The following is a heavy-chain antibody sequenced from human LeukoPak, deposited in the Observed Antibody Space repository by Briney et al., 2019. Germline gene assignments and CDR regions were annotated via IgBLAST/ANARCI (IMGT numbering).Heavy chain of an antibody. CDR3: ARDRGYCRGGRCYSNYFDL. J-gene: IGHJ4*02. Sequence: GGSLRPSCAASGFTFSSFGMHWVRQAPGKGLEWVALTWSDGSDYFYPDSVKGRFTISRDNSKNTVYLQMNSLRDEDTAVYFCARDRGYCRGGRCYSNYFDLWGQGTLVTVSS. D-gene: IGHD2-15*01. CDR1: GFTFSSFG. V-gene: IGHV3-33*01. CDR2: TWSDGSDY.